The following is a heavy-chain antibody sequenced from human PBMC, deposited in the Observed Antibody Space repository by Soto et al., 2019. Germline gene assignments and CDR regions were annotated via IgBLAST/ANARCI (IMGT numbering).Heavy chain of an antibody. Sequence: GGSLRLSCAASGFSVSSNYMRWVRQAPGKGLEWVSVIYSGGSTYYADSVKGRFTISRDNSKNTLYLQMNSLRAEDTSVYYCAKEGGLSGSYYISSSYYFDYWGQGTLVTVSS. CDR3: AKEGGLSGSYYISSSYYFDY. CDR1: GFSVSSNY. J-gene: IGHJ4*02. V-gene: IGHV3-66*01. D-gene: IGHD1-26*01. CDR2: IYSGGST.